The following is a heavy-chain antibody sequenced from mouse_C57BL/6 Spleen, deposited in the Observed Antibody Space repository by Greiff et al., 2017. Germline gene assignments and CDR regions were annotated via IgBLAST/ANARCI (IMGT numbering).Heavy chain of an antibody. CDR2: INPNNGGT. CDR3: ARGPYYSNNDFDY. CDR1: GYTFTDYN. J-gene: IGHJ2*01. Sequence: VQLQQSGPELVKPGASVKMSCKASGYTFTDYNMHWVQQSHGKSLEWIGYINPNNGGTSYNQKFKGKATLTVNKSTSTAYMELRSLTSDDSAVYYCARGPYYSNNDFDYWGQGTTRTGAS. D-gene: IGHD2-5*01. V-gene: IGHV1-22*01.